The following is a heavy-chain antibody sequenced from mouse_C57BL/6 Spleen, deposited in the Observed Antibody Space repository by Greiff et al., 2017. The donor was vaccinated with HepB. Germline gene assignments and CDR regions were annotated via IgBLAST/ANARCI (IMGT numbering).Heavy chain of an antibody. CDR2: IDPPDSYT. J-gene: IGHJ1*03. CDR1: GYTFTSYW. Sequence: VQLQQPGAELVMPAASVTLSCKASGYTFTSYWMHWVKQRPGQGLEWIGEIDPPDSYTNYNQRFKGKSTLTDDKSSSTAYMQLSSLTSENSVVYYCASYYGYDGYFDVWGTGTTVTVSS. D-gene: IGHD2-2*01. V-gene: IGHV1-69*01. CDR3: ASYYGYDGYFDV.